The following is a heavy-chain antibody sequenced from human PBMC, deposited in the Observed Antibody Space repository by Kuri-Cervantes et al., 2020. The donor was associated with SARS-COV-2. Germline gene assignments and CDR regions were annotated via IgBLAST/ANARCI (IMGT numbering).Heavy chain of an antibody. D-gene: IGHD2-8*01. Sequence: GGSLRLSCAASGFTFSSYAMHWVRQAPGKGLEWVAVVSYDGSNKYYADSVKGRFTISRDNSKNTLYLQTNSLRAEDTAVYYCARSGGCEPHPYYYYYYGMDVWGQGTTVTVSS. J-gene: IGHJ6*02. CDR3: ARSGGCEPHPYYYYYYGMDV. CDR2: VSYDGSNK. V-gene: IGHV3-30-3*01. CDR1: GFTFSSYA.